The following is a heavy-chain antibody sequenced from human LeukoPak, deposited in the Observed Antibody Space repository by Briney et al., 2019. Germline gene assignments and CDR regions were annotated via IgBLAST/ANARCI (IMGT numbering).Heavy chain of an antibody. Sequence: PGGSLRLSCAASGFTFSSYSMNWVRQAPGKGLEWVSSISSSSSYIYYADSVKGRFTISRDNAKNSLYLQMNSLRAEDTAMYYCARDGGGSGSYYLPPGKYGMDVWGQGTTVTVSS. V-gene: IGHV3-21*01. CDR2: ISSSSSYI. J-gene: IGHJ6*02. D-gene: IGHD3-10*01. CDR1: GFTFSSYS. CDR3: ARDGGGSGSYYLPPGKYGMDV.